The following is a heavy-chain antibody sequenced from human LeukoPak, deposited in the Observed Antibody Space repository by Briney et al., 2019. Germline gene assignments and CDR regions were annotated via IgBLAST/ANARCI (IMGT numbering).Heavy chain of an antibody. CDR1: GGSISSGDYY. D-gene: IGHD6-19*01. CDR2: IYYSGST. Sequence: SETLSLTRTVSGGSISSGDYYWSWIRQPPGKGLEWIGYIYYSGSTYYNPPLKSRVTISVDTSKNQFSLKLSSVTAADTAVYYCASRSYSSGWYGSFGYWGQGTLVTVSS. V-gene: IGHV4-30-4*08. CDR3: ASRSYSSGWYGSFGY. J-gene: IGHJ4*02.